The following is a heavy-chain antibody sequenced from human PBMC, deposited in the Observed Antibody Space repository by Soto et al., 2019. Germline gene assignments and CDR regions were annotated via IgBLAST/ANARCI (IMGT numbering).Heavy chain of an antibody. D-gene: IGHD6-6*01. Sequence: PGGSLRLSCAASGFTFSSYAMHWVRQAPGKGLEWVAVISYDGSNKYYADSVKGRFTISRDNSKNTLYLQMNSLRAEDTAVYYCARDFSSSSRYYYYGMGVWGQGTTVTVS. J-gene: IGHJ6*02. V-gene: IGHV3-30-3*01. CDR2: ISYDGSNK. CDR1: GFTFSSYA. CDR3: ARDFSSSSRYYYYGMGV.